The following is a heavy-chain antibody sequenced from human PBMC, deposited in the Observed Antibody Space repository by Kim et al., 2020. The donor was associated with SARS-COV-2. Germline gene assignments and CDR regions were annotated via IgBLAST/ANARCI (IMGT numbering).Heavy chain of an antibody. CDR3: ATLNCSSTSCFYYFD. J-gene: IGHJ4*01. V-gene: IGHV4-31*03. CDR2: VFHTGTT. D-gene: IGHD2-15*01. CDR1: GDSINSGGFY. Sequence: SETLSLTCSVSGDSINSGGFYWSWIRQSPGSGLEWIGYVFHTGTTYFSPSLRSRVTMSVDTSKNQFSLKLRAVTAADTAVYYCATLNCSSTSCFYYFD.